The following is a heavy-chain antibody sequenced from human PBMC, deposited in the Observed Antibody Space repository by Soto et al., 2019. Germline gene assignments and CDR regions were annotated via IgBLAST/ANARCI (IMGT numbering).Heavy chain of an antibody. J-gene: IGHJ5*02. CDR3: AKDVKYRSSWYNWLDH. V-gene: IGHV3-23*01. Sequence: PGGSLRLPGAGFGFTFSCYAMSWVRHAPGKGLEWVSAIRGSCRSTYYEDSVKGRFTLSRDNSKNTLYLQMNRVSAEDTAVYYFAKDVKYRSSWYNWLDHWGQGTLVTVSS. CDR2: IRGSCRST. CDR1: GFTFSCYA. D-gene: IGHD6-13*01.